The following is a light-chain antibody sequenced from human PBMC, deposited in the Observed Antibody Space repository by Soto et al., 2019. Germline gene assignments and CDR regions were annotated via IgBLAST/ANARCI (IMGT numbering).Light chain of an antibody. CDR2: SAS. Sequence: DIQMTQSPSSLSASVGDRVTITCRASQSISTYLHWYQQKPGKAPRVLISSASTLQSGVPSRFSGSGSGTEFTLTISSLQPEDFATYYCQQSYSNVMYTLGQGTKVDIK. V-gene: IGKV1-39*01. CDR3: QQSYSNVMYT. CDR1: QSISTY. J-gene: IGKJ2*01.